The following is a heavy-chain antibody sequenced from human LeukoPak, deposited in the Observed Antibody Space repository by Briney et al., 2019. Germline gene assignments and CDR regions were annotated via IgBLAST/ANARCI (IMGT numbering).Heavy chain of an antibody. CDR2: ISAYNGNT. Sequence: ASVKVSRKASGYTFTSYGISWVRQAPGQGLEWMGWISAYNGNTNYAQKLQGRVAMTTDTSTSTAYMELRSLRSDDTAVYYCARDKNSILFDPWGQGTLVTVSS. CDR3: ARDKNSILFDP. D-gene: IGHD3-3*02. J-gene: IGHJ5*02. CDR1: GYTFTSYG. V-gene: IGHV1-18*01.